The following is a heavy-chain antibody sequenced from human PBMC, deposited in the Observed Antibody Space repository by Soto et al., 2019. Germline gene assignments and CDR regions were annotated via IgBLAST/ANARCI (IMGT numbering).Heavy chain of an antibody. Sequence: GESLKISCKGSGCIFTNYWIAWVRQVPGKGLEWMGIIYPGDSNTKYSPSFQGQITISVDKSSTTAYLQWNSLKASDTAMYYCARFPGYDYLWGNYRYMHFWGQGTLVTVSS. D-gene: IGHD3-16*02. CDR1: GCIFTNYW. V-gene: IGHV5-51*01. CDR2: IYPGDSNT. J-gene: IGHJ4*02. CDR3: ARFPGYDYLWGNYRYMHF.